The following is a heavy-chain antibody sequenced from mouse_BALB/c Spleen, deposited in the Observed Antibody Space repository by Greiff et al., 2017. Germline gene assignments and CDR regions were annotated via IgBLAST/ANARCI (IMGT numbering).Heavy chain of an antibody. V-gene: IGHV1S81*02. Sequence: VQLQQSGAELVKPGASVKLSCKASGYTFTSYYMYWVKQRPGQGLEWIGGINPSNGGTNFNEKFKSKATLTVDKSSSTAYMQLSSLTSEDSAVYYCTRGGYDWFAYWGQGTLVTVAA. D-gene: IGHD2-14*01. CDR2: INPSNGGT. CDR3: TRGGYDWFAY. CDR1: GYTFTSYY. J-gene: IGHJ3*01.